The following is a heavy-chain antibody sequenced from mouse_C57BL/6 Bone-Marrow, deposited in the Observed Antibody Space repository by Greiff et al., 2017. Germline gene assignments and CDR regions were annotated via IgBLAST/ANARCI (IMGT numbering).Heavy chain of an antibody. J-gene: IGHJ4*01. CDR2: IDPCNSYT. CDR1: GYTFTSYW. V-gene: IGHV1-50*01. CDR3: ARPIYAGVATYYAMDD. D-gene: IGHD1-1*01. Sequence: QVQLQQPGAELVKPGASVKLSCKASGYTFTSYWMQWVKQRPGQGLEWIGDIDPCNSYTNYNQKFKGKATLTVDKSSSTAYMQLSSLTSEDSAVYDCARPIYAGVATYYAMDDWGKVASVTVSS.